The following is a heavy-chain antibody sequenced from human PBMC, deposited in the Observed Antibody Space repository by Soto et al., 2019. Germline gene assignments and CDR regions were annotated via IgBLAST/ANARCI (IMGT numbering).Heavy chain of an antibody. V-gene: IGHV4-39*01. J-gene: IGHJ6*02. CDR3: AILYGYCISTNCHGYYGMDV. D-gene: IGHD2-2*01. CDR1: GGSVSSSSYS. CDR2: IYSSENT. Sequence: PSETLSLTCTVSGGSVSSSSYSWGWIRQPPGKGLEWIGTIYSSENTYYNPSLMSRVTISVDTSNNQFSLKLSSVTAADTAVYYCAILYGYCISTNCHGYYGMDVWGQGTTVTVSS.